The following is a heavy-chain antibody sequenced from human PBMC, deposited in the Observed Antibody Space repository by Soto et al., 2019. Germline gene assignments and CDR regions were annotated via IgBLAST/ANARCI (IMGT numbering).Heavy chain of an antibody. J-gene: IGHJ4*02. V-gene: IGHV4-59*01. CDR3: ARDDTTGLLEF. CDR2: VYHTGRT. Sequence: QVQLQESGPGRVRPAETLSLICSVSTDSMRTYSWTWIRQSPGKGLEWIGYVYHTGRTEYNPSLESRVTISIDMSKKQFSLQLTSVTAADTAVYFCARDDTTGLLEFWGQGTLVTVSS. CDR1: TDSMRTYS.